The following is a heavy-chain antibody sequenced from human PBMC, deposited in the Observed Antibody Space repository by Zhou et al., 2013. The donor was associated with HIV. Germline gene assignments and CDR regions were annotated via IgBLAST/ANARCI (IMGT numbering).Heavy chain of an antibody. Sequence: QVQLVQSGAEVKKPGSSMKVSCKASGDTFSNYNINWVRHVPGQGLEWMGGVIPIFGTANYAQKFQGRVTITADESTSTAYMELSSLRSEDTAVYYCARGGYYYDSSGGKGPSPPGPFDYWGQGTLVTVSS. J-gene: IGHJ4*02. D-gene: IGHD3-22*01. CDR3: ARGGYYYDSSGGKGPSPPGPFDY. V-gene: IGHV1-69*12. CDR1: GDTFSNYN. CDR2: VIPIFGTA.